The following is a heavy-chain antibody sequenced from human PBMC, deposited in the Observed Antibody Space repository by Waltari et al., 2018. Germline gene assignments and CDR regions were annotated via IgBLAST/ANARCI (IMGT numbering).Heavy chain of an antibody. CDR3: ARGSRSSSWSSDY. J-gene: IGHJ4*02. D-gene: IGHD6-13*01. Sequence: QVQLQQWGAGLLKPSETLPLTCAVYGGSFSGYYWRWIRQPPGKGREWIGEINHRGSTNYNPSLKSRVTISVDTSKNQFSLKLSSVTAADTAVYYCARGSRSSSWSSDYWGQGTLVTVSS. V-gene: IGHV4-34*01. CDR2: INHRGST. CDR1: GGSFSGYY.